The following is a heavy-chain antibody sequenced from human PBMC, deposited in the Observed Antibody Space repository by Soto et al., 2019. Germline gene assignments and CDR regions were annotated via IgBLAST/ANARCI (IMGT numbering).Heavy chain of an antibody. V-gene: IGHV3-23*01. Sequence: GGSLRLSCAASGFTFSSYAMSWVRQAPGKGLEWVSAISGSGGSTYYADSVKGRFTISRDNSKNTLYLQMNSLRAEDTAVYYCAKEGVPGYSSGWYFDWYFDLWGRGTLVTVSS. CDR2: ISGSGGST. CDR3: AKEGVPGYSSGWYFDWYFDL. CDR1: GFTFSSYA. D-gene: IGHD6-19*01. J-gene: IGHJ2*01.